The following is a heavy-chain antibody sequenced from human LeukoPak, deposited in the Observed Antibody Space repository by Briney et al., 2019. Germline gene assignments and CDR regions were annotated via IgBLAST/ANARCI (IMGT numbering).Heavy chain of an antibody. Sequence: PGGSLRLSCAVSGFIFSNYWVHWVRQAPGKGLVWVSRINIEGSRTDYADSVRGRFTISRDNAKNTPYLQMNSLTAEDTAVYYCVRSMSGRNDFWGQGTVVSVSS. CDR1: GFIFSNYW. D-gene: IGHD3-3*01. J-gene: IGHJ4*02. CDR2: INIEGSRT. CDR3: VRSMSGRNDF. V-gene: IGHV3-74*01.